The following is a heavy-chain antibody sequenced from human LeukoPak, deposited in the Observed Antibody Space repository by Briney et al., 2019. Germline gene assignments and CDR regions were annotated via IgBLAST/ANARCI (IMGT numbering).Heavy chain of an antibody. CDR3: AREAAYKALSWFDP. V-gene: IGHV1-2*02. CDR1: GYTFTGYY. CDR2: INPNSGGT. D-gene: IGHD5-24*01. J-gene: IGHJ5*02. Sequence: GASVKVSCKASGYTFTGYYMHWVRQAPGQGLEWMGWINPNSGGTNYAQKFQGRVTMTRDTSISTAYMELSRLRSEDTAVYYCAREAAYKALSWFDPWGQGTLVTVSS.